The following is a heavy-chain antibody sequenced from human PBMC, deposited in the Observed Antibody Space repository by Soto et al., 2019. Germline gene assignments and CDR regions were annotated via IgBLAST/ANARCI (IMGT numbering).Heavy chain of an antibody. V-gene: IGHV1-69*13. J-gene: IGHJ4*02. CDR2: IIPIFGTA. Sequence: SVNVSCKASGGTFSSYAISWVRQAPGQGLEWMGGIIPIFGTANYAQKFQGRVTITADESTSTAYMELSSLRSEDTAVYYCARGNAYCGGDCYSDYWGQGTLVTVSS. CDR1: GGTFSSYA. D-gene: IGHD2-21*02. CDR3: ARGNAYCGGDCYSDY.